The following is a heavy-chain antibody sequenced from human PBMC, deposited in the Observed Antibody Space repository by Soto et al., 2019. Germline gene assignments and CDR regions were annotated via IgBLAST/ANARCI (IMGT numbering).Heavy chain of an antibody. J-gene: IGHJ6*02. CDR3: TRPKNELRFYSYNGIDV. CDR1: GFTFTSYD. Sequence: GASVKVSFKASGFTFTSYDMHWVRQAPGQRLEWMGWINAGNGNTKYSQKFQGRVTITRDTSASTAYMELSSLRSEDTAVYYCTRPKNELRFYSYNGIDVWGQGTTVTVSS. CDR2: INAGNGNT. D-gene: IGHD5-12*01. V-gene: IGHV1-3*01.